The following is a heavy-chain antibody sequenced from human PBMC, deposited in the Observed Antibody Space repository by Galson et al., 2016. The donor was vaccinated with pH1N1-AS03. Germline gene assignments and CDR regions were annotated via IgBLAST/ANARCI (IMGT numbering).Heavy chain of an antibody. V-gene: IGHV3-23*01. J-gene: IGHJ4*02. Sequence: SLRLSCAASGFTFRNSAMSWVRQAPGKGLEWVSGISAGGGTYYAGSGKGRFTISRDNSKSTLYLQMNSPRAEDSAVYYCARETVVGTGFEYWGQGTLVTVSS. CDR1: GFTFRNSA. D-gene: IGHD6-19*01. CDR2: ISAGGGT. CDR3: ARETVVGTGFEY.